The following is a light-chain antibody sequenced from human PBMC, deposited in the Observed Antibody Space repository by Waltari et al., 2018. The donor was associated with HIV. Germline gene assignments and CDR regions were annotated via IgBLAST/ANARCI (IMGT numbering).Light chain of an antibody. Sequence: DVVMTQSPLSLPVTLGQPASISCRSSQSLVYSDGDTYLSWFQQRPGQSPRRLIYKVSNRDSGVPDRFSGSGSGTDFTLKISRVEAEDVGVYYCMQGTHWPYGFGQGTKLEIK. CDR2: KVS. J-gene: IGKJ2*03. CDR3: MQGTHWPYG. CDR1: QSLVYSDGDTY. V-gene: IGKV2-30*01.